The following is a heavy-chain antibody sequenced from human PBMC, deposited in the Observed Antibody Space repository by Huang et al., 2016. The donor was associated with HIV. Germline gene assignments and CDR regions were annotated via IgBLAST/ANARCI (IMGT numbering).Heavy chain of an antibody. V-gene: IGHV5-51*01. Sequence: VQLVQSGAEVKKPRESLKISCKGSGYSFSSYWIAWVRQMPGKGLEWMGIIFPEDSDTTYSPSFEGKVTISADKSIGTAYLQWSSLKASDTAMYYCARRFSSSSGYFDYWGQGSLVTVSS. J-gene: IGHJ4*02. D-gene: IGHD6-6*01. CDR1: GYSFSSYW. CDR3: ARRFSSSSGYFDY. CDR2: IFPEDSDT.